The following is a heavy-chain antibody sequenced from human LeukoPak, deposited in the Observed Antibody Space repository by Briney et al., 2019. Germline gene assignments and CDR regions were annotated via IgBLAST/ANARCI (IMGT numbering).Heavy chain of an antibody. CDR1: GFIVNNKY. CDR3: ARGGSTIFGVVIIPDYFDY. CDR2: IYNDGRT. V-gene: IGHV3-53*05. J-gene: IGHJ4*02. Sequence: PGGSLRLSCAASGFIVNNKYMTWVRQAPGKGLEWVSLIYNDGRTYYADSVKGRFTISRDNSKNTLYLQMNSLRAEDTAVYYCARGGSTIFGVVIIPDYFDYWGQGTLVTVSS. D-gene: IGHD3-3*01.